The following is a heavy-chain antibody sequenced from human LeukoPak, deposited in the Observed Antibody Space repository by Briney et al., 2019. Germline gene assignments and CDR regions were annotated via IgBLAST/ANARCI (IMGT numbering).Heavy chain of an antibody. Sequence: PGRSLRLSCAAFGSTFDDYAMHWVRQAPGKGLEWVSGISWNSGSISYADSVKGRFTISRDNAKNSLYLQMNSLRAEDTALYYCAKDINGLVGATTTFDYWGQGTLVTVSS. D-gene: IGHD1-26*01. CDR1: GSTFDDYA. V-gene: IGHV3-9*01. CDR3: AKDINGLVGATTTFDY. J-gene: IGHJ4*02. CDR2: ISWNSGSI.